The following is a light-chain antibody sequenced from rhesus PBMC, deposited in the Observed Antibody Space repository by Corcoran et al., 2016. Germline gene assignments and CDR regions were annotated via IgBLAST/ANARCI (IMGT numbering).Light chain of an antibody. V-gene: IGKV1-59*02. CDR1: QSIGSN. J-gene: IGKJ3*01. CDR2: DAS. Sequence: AIQMTQSPSSLSASVGDTVTITCRASQSIGSNLAWYQQKQGKVSKLLIYDASTLQSEVPSRFSGSGSGTEFTLSISSLQPEDVATYYGQKCDSAPFTFGPGTKLDIK. CDR3: QKCDSAPFT.